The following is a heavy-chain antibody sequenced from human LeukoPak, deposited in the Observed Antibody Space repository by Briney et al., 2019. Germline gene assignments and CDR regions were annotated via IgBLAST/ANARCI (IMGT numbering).Heavy chain of an antibody. CDR1: GVSISSDY. J-gene: IGHJ4*02. D-gene: IGHD2-15*01. CDR3: AREGSGGSYVDY. CDR2: MYYRGSS. Sequence: SETLSLTCSVSGVSISSDYWSWIRQPPGKGLEWIGYMYYRGSSNYNPSLKSRVTISVDTSKNQFSLKLSSVTAADTAVYHCAREGSGGSYVDYWGQGTLVTVSS. V-gene: IGHV4-59*01.